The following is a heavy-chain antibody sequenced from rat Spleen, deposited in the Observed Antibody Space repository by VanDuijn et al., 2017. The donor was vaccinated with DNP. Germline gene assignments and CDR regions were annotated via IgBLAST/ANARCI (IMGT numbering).Heavy chain of an antibody. V-gene: IGHV2S12*01. D-gene: IGHD4-3*01. CDR1: GFSLTNYA. CDR3: ARDLIIRDTTSAMDA. J-gene: IGHJ4*01. CDR2: VSSGGNT. Sequence: QVQLKESGPGLVQPSQTLSLTCTVSGFSLTNYAVGWVRQPPGKGLEWIAAVSSGGNTYYNSGLKSRLSISRDTSKSQVFLKMNSLQTEDTATYYCARDLIIRDTTSAMDAWGQGTSVTVSS.